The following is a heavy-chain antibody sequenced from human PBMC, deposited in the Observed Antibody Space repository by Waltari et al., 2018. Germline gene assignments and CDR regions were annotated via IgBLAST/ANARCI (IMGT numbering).Heavy chain of an antibody. CDR1: GFPFSTHC. Sequence: EVQLVESGGGLVQPGGSLRLSCAAAGFPFSTHCMTWVRQAPGKGLEWVASIKQDGSEKYYVDSVKGRFTISRDNAKNSLYLQMNSLRDEDTAVYYCARGLSIRAMTMVVTIDYWGQGTLVTVSS. CDR2: IKQDGSEK. J-gene: IGHJ4*02. V-gene: IGHV3-7*01. D-gene: IGHD4-17*01. CDR3: ARGLSIRAMTMVVTIDY.